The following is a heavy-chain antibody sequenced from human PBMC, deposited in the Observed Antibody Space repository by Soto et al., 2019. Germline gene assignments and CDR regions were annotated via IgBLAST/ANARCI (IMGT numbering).Heavy chain of an antibody. D-gene: IGHD3-22*01. CDR3: ARSPADYYDSSGYYPGYAFDI. J-gene: IGHJ3*02. V-gene: IGHV1-2*04. CDR2: INPNSGGT. Sequence: GASVKVSCKASGYTFTGYYMHWVRQAPGQGLEWMGWINPNSGGTNYAQKFQGWVTMTRDTSISTAYMELSRLRSDDTAVYYCARSPADYYDSSGYYPGYAFDIWGQGTMVTVSS. CDR1: GYTFTGYY.